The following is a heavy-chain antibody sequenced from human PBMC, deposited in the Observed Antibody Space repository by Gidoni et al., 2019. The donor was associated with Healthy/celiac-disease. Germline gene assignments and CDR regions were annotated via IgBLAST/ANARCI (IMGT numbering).Heavy chain of an antibody. V-gene: IGHV3-23*01. CDR3: AKNPNDAGQGMGNWFDP. CDR2: ISGSGCST. D-gene: IGHD2-8*01. CDR1: GFTFSSYA. J-gene: IGHJ5*02. Sequence: EVQLLESGGGLVQPGGSLRLSCAASGFTFSSYAMSWVRQAPGKGLEWVSAISGSGCSTYYADSVKGRFTISRDNSKNTLYLQMNSLRAEDTAVYYCAKNPNDAGQGMGNWFDPWGQGTLVTVSS.